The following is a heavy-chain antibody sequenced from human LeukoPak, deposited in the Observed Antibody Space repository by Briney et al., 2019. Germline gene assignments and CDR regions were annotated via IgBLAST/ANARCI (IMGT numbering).Heavy chain of an antibody. D-gene: IGHD3-22*01. J-gene: IGHJ4*02. CDR3: AKGSYYDSSGSFYFDY. V-gene: IGHV3-23*01. CDR1: GFTFSSYA. Sequence: GGSLRLSCAASGFTFSSYARSWVRQAPGKGLEWVSGISGSGDNTYYADSVKGRFTISRDNSKNTLYVQVNSLGTEDTAAYYCAKGSYYDSSGSFYFDYWGQGTLVTVSS. CDR2: ISGSGDNT.